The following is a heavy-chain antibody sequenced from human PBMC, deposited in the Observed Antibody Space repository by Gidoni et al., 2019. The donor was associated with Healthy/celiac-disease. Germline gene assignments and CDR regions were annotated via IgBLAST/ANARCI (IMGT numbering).Heavy chain of an antibody. V-gene: IGHV1-46*01. CDR1: GYTFTSYY. D-gene: IGHD6-19*01. CDR2: INPSGGST. CDR3: ARDPHSSGWYPYYYYYGMDV. J-gene: IGHJ6*02. Sequence: QVQLVQSGAEVKKPGASVKVSCKASGYTFTSYYMPWVRQAPGQGLEWMGIINPSGGSTSYEQKFQGRVTMTRDTSTSTVYMELSSLRSEDTAVYYCARDPHSSGWYPYYYYYGMDVWGQGTTVTVSS.